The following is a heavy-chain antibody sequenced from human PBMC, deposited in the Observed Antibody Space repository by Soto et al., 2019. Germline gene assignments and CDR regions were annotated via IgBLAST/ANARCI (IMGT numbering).Heavy chain of an antibody. J-gene: IGHJ4*02. D-gene: IGHD6-13*01. CDR1: GFTFSRYW. V-gene: IGHV3-74*01. Sequence: GGSLRLSCAASGFTFSRYWMHWVRQAPGKGLVWVSRINSDGSSTSYADSVKGRFTISRDNAKNTLYLQMNSLRAEDTAVYYCARAKGSSGYYDGTLFGYWGQGTLVTVSS. CDR2: INSDGSST. CDR3: ARAKGSSGYYDGTLFGY.